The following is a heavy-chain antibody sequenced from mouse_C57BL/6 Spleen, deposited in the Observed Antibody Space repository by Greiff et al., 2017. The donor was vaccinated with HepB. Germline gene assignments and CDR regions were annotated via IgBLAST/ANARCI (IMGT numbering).Heavy chain of an antibody. CDR1: GYSITSGYY. CDR3: ARDLGDYDVYFDY. Sequence: EVQLVESGPGLVKPSQSLSLTCSVTGYSITSGYYWNWIRQFPGNKLEWMGYISYDGSNNYNPSLKNRISITRDTSKNQFFLKLNSVTTEDTATYYCARDLGDYDVYFDYWGQGTTLTVSS. CDR2: ISYDGSN. V-gene: IGHV3-6*01. D-gene: IGHD2-4*01. J-gene: IGHJ2*01.